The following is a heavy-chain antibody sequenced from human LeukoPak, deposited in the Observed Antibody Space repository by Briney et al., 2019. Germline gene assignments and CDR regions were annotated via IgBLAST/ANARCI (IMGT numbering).Heavy chain of an antibody. CDR3: ASKGQQLVQGYFQH. J-gene: IGHJ1*01. Sequence: SETLSLTCAVYGGSFSGYYWSWIRQPPGKGLEWIGEINHSGSTNYNPSLKSPVTISVDTYKNQFSLKLSSVTAADTAVYYCASKGQQLVQGYFQHWGQGTLVTVSS. D-gene: IGHD6-13*01. V-gene: IGHV4-34*01. CDR2: INHSGST. CDR1: GGSFSGYY.